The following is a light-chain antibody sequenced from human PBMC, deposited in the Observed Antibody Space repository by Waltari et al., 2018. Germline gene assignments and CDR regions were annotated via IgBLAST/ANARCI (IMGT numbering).Light chain of an antibody. V-gene: IGKV3-15*01. CDR2: AAS. Sequence: VVTQSPATLSVAPGKTVNLSCRASQRVNTNLAWYQQKPGQAPRLRIFAASTRAPGIPRRFGGSGSGTEFTLTITSLQFEDVGVYFCQQYHKWPPGGFGGGTKVEIE. CDR1: QRVNTN. J-gene: IGKJ4*01. CDR3: QQYHKWPPGG.